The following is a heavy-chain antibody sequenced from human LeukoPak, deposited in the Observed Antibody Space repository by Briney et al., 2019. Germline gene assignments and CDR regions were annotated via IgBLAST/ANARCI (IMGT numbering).Heavy chain of an antibody. CDR2: INHSGST. Sequence: PSETLSLTCAVYGGSFSGYYWSWIRQPPGKGLEWIGEINHSGSTNYNPSLKSRVTISVGTSKNQFSLKLSSVTAADTAVYYCARRLRRWFGPWGQGTLVTVSS. CDR3: ARRLRRWFGP. CDR1: GGSFSGYY. V-gene: IGHV4-34*01. J-gene: IGHJ5*02. D-gene: IGHD2-21*01.